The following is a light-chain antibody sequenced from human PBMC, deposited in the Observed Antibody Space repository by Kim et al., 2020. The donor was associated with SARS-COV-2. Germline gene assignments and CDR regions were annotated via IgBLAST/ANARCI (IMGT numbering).Light chain of an antibody. J-gene: IGLJ7*01. CDR2: GKN. V-gene: IGLV3-19*01. CDR3: NSRDSSGNHAV. CDR1: SRRSYY. Sequence: ALGQTVRIKCQGDSRRSYYASWYQQKPGQAPVLVIYGKNNRPSGIPDRFAGSSSGNTASLTITGAQAEDEADYDCNSRDSSGNHAVFGGGTQLTVL.